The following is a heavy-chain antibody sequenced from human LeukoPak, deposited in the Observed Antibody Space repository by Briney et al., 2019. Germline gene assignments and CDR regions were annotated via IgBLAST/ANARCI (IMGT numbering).Heavy chain of an antibody. CDR1: GFTFSDYY. V-gene: IGHV3-11*01. Sequence: GGSLRLSCAASGFTFSDYYMSWIRQAPGKGLEWVSYISGSGSIIYYADSVKGRFTISRDNAKNSLYLQVNSLRAEDTAVYYCARGLGGGNSVYFDYWGQGTLVTVSS. J-gene: IGHJ4*02. D-gene: IGHD4-23*01. CDR3: ARGLGGGNSVYFDY. CDR2: ISGSGSII.